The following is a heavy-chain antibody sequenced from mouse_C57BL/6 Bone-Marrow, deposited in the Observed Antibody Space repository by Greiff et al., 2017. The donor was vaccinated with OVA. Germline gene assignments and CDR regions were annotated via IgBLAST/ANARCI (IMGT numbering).Heavy chain of an antibody. CDR2: IHPNSGST. CDR1: GYTFTSYW. V-gene: IGHV1-64*01. D-gene: IGHD1-1*01. CDR3: ARIPYYGSSSAWFAY. J-gene: IGHJ3*01. Sequence: VQLQQPGAELVKPGASVKLSCKASGYTFTSYWMHWVKKRPGQGLEWIGMIHPNSGSTNYNEKFKSKATLTVDKSSSTAYMQLSSLTSEDSAVYYCARIPYYGSSSAWFAYWGQGTLVTVSA.